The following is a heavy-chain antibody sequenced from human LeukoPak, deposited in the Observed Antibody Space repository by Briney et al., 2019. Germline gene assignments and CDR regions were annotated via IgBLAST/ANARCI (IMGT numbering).Heavy chain of an antibody. CDR2: ISSSSSYI. CDR3: RRDWGDRRSWEGYFNY. CDR1: GFTFSSYA. J-gene: IGHJ4*02. V-gene: IGHV3-21*01. Sequence: GGSLRLSCAASGFTFSSYAMSWVRQAPGKGLEWVSSISSSSSYIYYADSVKDRFTISRDNAKNSLYLQMNSLRAEDTTVYYCRRDWGDRRSWEGYFNYWGQGTLVTVP. D-gene: IGHD6-13*01.